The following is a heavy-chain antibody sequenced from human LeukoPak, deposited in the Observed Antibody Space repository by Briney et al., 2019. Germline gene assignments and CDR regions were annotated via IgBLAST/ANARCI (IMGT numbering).Heavy chain of an antibody. CDR1: VFIFLHFG. D-gene: IGHD2-15*01. Sequence: GGYLRLSCAASVFIFLHFGMLWVRQAPGEARVGVPFISSGGRKEEYGVSGRGRFTISRDNSKNTLYLHANSPRAEDTAVFFCAKEGYSSGGSCYANFFDRWGQGTLVTVSS. V-gene: IGHV3-30*18. J-gene: IGHJ4*02. CDR2: ISSGGRKE. CDR3: AKEGYSSGGSCYANFFDR.